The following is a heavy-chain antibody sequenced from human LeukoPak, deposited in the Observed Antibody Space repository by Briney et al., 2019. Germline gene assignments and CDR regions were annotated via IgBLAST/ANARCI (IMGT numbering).Heavy chain of an antibody. J-gene: IGHJ3*02. CDR3: ARILGAYCSGGSCPDAFDI. CDR2: IYHSGRT. Sequence: SETLSLTCTVSGYSISSGYYWGWIRQPPGKGLEWIGNIYHSGRTYYNPSLKSRVTIPVDTSKNQFSLKLSSVTAADTAVFYCARILGAYCSGGSCPDAFDIWGQGTMVTVSS. D-gene: IGHD2-15*01. V-gene: IGHV4-38-2*02. CDR1: GYSISSGYY.